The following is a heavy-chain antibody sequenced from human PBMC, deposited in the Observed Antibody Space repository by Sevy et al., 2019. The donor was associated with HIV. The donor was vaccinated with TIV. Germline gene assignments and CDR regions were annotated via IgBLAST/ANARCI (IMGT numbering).Heavy chain of an antibody. CDR1: GFTFSSYS. CDR2: IDSRSSNI. J-gene: IGHJ6*02. D-gene: IGHD5-12*01. V-gene: IGHV3-48*01. CDR3: AREGGYTDQGMDV. Sequence: GGSLRLSCAASGFTFSSYSMNWVRQAPGKGLEWLSYIDSRSSNIYYADSVKGRFTVSRDNAKNSLYVQMNSLRGEDTAVYYCAREGGYTDQGMDVWGQGTTVTVPS.